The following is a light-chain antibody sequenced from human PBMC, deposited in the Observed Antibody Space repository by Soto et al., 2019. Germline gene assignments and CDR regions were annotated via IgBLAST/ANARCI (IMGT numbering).Light chain of an antibody. V-gene: IGLV1-40*01. CDR3: QDYDYSLNASV. Sequence: QPVLTQPPSVSGAPGQRVTLSCTGNSSNLGAGYDVHWYQQLPGAAPKLVIFGNRNRPSGVPERFSGSKSGTSASLSITGLQAEDEADYYCQDYDYSLNASVFGGGTKLTVL. CDR2: GNR. CDR1: SSNLGAGYD. J-gene: IGLJ3*02.